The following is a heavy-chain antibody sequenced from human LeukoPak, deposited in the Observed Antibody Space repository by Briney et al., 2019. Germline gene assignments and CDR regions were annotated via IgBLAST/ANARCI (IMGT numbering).Heavy chain of an antibody. V-gene: IGHV4-34*01. CDR1: GGSFSGYY. J-gene: IGHJ4*02. Sequence: SETLSLTCAVYGGSFSGYYWSWIRQPPGKGLEWIGEINHSGSTYYNPSLKSRVTISVDTSKNQFSLKLGSVTAADTAVYYCARDFLTYYDFWSGADKSPFDYWGQGTLVTVSS. CDR2: INHSGST. D-gene: IGHD3-3*01. CDR3: ARDFLTYYDFWSGADKSPFDY.